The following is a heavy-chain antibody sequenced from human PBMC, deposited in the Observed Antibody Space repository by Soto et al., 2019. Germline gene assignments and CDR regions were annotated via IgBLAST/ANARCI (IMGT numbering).Heavy chain of an antibody. V-gene: IGHV1-18*01. J-gene: IGHJ1*01. Sequence: QIQLVQSGAEVKKPGASVKVSCKASGYNFFDYGVSWVRQAPGQGLEGMGWVSPKSGNTDFARKVQGRVTMTADTSTNTAYLELRGLRSDDTAVYYCARGRTVSSIGPLLVWGQGTLVSVSS. CDR1: GYNFFDYG. CDR2: VSPKSGNT. CDR3: ARGRTVSSIGPLLV. D-gene: IGHD1-1*01.